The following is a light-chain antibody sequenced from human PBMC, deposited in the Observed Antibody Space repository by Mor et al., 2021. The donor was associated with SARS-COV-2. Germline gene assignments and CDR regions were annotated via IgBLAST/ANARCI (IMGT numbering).Light chain of an antibody. CDR2: EVR. CDR3: SAYGVNNNLI. Sequence: ILYEVRERPLGVPDRLSGSKSGNTASLTVSGLQSDDEATYYCSAYGVNNNLIFGGGTHLTVL. V-gene: IGLV2-8*01. J-gene: IGLJ2*01.